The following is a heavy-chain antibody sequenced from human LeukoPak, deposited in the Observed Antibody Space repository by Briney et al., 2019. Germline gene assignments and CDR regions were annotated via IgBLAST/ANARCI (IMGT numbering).Heavy chain of an antibody. D-gene: IGHD4-17*01. CDR1: GFTFSSYA. J-gene: IGHJ5*02. V-gene: IGHV3-30*04. Sequence: GGSLRLSCAASGFTFSSYAMHWVRQAPGKGLEWVAVISYDGSNKYYADSVKGRFTISRDNSKNTLYLQVNSLRAEDTAVYYCASATVTTGGWFDPWGQGTLVTVSS. CDR2: ISYDGSNK. CDR3: ASATVTTGGWFDP.